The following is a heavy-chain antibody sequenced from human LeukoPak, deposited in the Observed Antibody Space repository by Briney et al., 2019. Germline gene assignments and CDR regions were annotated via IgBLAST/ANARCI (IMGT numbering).Heavy chain of an antibody. D-gene: IGHD3-3*01. CDR2: IRSSSSTI. CDR3: ARVNYDFWSGYSFKEDYYYYYGMDV. Sequence: GGSLGLSCAASGFTFSSYSMNWVRQAPGKGLEWVSYIRSSSSTIYYADSVKGRFTISRDNAKNSLYLQMNSLRAEDTAVYYCARVNYDFWSGYSFKEDYYYYYGMDVWGQGTTVTVSS. J-gene: IGHJ6*02. V-gene: IGHV3-48*01. CDR1: GFTFSSYS.